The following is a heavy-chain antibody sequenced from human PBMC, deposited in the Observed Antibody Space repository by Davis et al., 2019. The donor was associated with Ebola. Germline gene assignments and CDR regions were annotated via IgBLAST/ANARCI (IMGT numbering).Heavy chain of an antibody. CDR3: ARDSVADYYMDV. Sequence: PGGSLRLSCAASGFTFSSYAMHWVRQAPGKGLEWVAVISYDGSNKYYADSVKGRFTISRDNSKNTLYLQMNSLRAEDTAVYYCARDSVADYYMDVWGKGTTVTVSS. D-gene: IGHD3-10*01. J-gene: IGHJ6*03. CDR1: GFTFSSYA. CDR2: ISYDGSNK. V-gene: IGHV3-30-3*01.